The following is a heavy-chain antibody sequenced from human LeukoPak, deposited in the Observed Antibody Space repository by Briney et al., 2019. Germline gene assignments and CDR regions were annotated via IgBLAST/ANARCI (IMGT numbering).Heavy chain of an antibody. CDR2: IYYSGST. CDR1: GGSISSNY. D-gene: IGHD3-10*01. V-gene: IGHV4-59*01. J-gene: IGHJ3*02. CDR3: AKDGVNDASHI. Sequence: PSETLSLTCTVSGGSISSNYWSWIWQPPGKGLEWIGYIYYSGSTNYNPSLKSRVTISVDTSKNQFSLKLSSVTAADTAVYYCAKDGVNDASHISGPGTMVTVSS.